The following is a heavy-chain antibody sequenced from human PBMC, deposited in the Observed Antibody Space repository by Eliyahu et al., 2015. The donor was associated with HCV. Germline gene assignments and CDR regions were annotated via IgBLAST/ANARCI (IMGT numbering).Heavy chain of an antibody. V-gene: IGHV3-9*01. CDR2: ISWNSGSI. D-gene: IGHD3-9*01. CDR3: AKDIGGHYDILTGAFDI. CDR1: TFDDYA. J-gene: IGHJ3*02. Sequence: TFDDYAMHWVRQAPGKGLEWVSGISWNSGSIGYADSVKGRFTISRDNAKNSLYLQMNSLRAEDTALYYCAKDIGGHYDILTGAFDIWGQGTMVTVSS.